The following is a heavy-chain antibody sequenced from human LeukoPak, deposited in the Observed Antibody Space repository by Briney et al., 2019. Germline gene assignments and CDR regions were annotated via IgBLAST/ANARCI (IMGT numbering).Heavy chain of an antibody. CDR2: IYYSGST. CDR3: ARAALFVLGDGYNSRTNWYFDL. Sequence: PSQTLSLTCTVSGGSISSGGYYWSWIRQHPGKGLEWIGYIYYSGSTYYNPSLKSRVTISVDTSKNQFSLKLSSVTAADTAVYYCARAALFVLGDGYNSRTNWYFDLWGRGTLVNVSS. CDR1: GGSISSGGYY. D-gene: IGHD5-24*01. J-gene: IGHJ2*01. V-gene: IGHV4-31*03.